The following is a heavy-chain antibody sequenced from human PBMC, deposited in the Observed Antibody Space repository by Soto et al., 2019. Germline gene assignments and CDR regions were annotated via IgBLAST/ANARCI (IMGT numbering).Heavy chain of an antibody. D-gene: IGHD3-3*01. V-gene: IGHV4-59*01. CDR2: IYYSGST. CDR1: GGSISSYY. CDR3: ARGSDFWSGYA. Sequence: ESLSLTCPVSGGSISSYYWSWIRQPPGKGLEWIGYIYYSGSTNYNPSLKSRVTISVDTSKNQFSLKLSSVTAADTAVYYRARGSDFWSGYAWGQGTLVTVSS. J-gene: IGHJ5*02.